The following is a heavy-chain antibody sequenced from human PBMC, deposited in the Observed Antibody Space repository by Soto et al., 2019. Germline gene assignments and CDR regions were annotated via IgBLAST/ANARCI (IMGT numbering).Heavy chain of an antibody. CDR1: GFTFSDYY. D-gene: IGHD3-16*02. Sequence: PGGSLRLSCAASGFTFSDYYMSWIRQAPGKGREWVSYISRIGSTIYYADSVKGRFTIYRDNANNSLSLQMNRLRAEDTAVYSCARGSVDMITFGGVIVPPAGAASDDFDIWGKGTMV. CDR2: ISRIGSTI. CDR3: ARGSVDMITFGGVIVPPAGAASDDFDI. J-gene: IGHJ3*02. V-gene: IGHV3-11*01.